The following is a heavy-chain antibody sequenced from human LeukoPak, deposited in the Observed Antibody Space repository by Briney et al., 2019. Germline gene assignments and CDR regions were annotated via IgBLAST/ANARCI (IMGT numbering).Heavy chain of an antibody. CDR3: ARELQRYFQH. Sequence: SVKVSCKASGGTFSNCAINWVRQATGQGLEWMGRIIPILGIANYAQKFQGRVTITADKSTSTAYMELSSLRSEDTAVYYCARELQRYFQHWGQGTLVTVSS. J-gene: IGHJ1*01. V-gene: IGHV1-69*04. CDR1: GGTFSNCA. CDR2: IIPILGIA.